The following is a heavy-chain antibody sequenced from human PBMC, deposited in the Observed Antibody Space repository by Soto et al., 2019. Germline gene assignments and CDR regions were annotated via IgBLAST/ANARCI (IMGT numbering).Heavy chain of an antibody. V-gene: IGHV1-3*01. CDR1: GYTFTSYA. CDR3: ARGLGSMYYDFRSGYSP. J-gene: IGHJ5*02. Sequence: QVQLVQSGAEVKKPGASVKVSCKASGYTFTSYAMHWVRQAPGQRLEWMGWINAGNGNTKYSQKFQGRVTITRDTSASTAYMELSSLRSEDTAVYYCARGLGSMYYDFRSGYSPWGQGTLVTVSS. CDR2: INAGNGNT. D-gene: IGHD3-3*01.